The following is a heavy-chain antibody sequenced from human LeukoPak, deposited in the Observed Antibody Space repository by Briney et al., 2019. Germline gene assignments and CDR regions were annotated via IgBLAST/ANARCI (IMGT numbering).Heavy chain of an antibody. CDR2: IYYSGST. CDR3: ARDFQWLGYFDY. J-gene: IGHJ4*02. Sequence: SETLSLTCTVSGYSISSGYYWGWIRQPPGKGLEWIGSIYYSGSTYYNPSLKSRVTISVDTSKNQFSLKLSSVTAADTAVYYCARDFQWLGYFDYWGQGTLVTVSS. D-gene: IGHD6-19*01. CDR1: GYSISSGYY. V-gene: IGHV4-38-2*02.